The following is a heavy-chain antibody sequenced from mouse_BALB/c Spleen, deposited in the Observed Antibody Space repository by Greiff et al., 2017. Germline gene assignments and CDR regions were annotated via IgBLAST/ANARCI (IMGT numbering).Heavy chain of an antibody. D-gene: IGHD4-1*01. Sequence: EVQLVETGGGLVQPKGSLKLSCAASGFTFNTNAMNWVRQAPGKGLEWVARIRSKSNNYATYYADSVKDRFTISRDDSQSMLYLQMNNLKTEDTAMYYCVLGYYAMDYWGQGTSVTVSS. CDR2: IRSKSNNYAT. CDR1: GFTFNTNA. J-gene: IGHJ4*01. CDR3: VLGYYAMDY. V-gene: IGHV10S3*01.